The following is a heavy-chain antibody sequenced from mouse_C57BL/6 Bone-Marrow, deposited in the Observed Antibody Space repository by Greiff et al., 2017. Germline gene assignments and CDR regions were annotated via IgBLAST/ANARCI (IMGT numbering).Heavy chain of an antibody. CDR1: GFNIKDDY. CDR3: TTTSMDY. Sequence: EVQLQQSGAELVRPGASVKLSCTASGFNIKDDYMHWVKQRPEQGLEWIGWIDPENGDTEYASKFQGKATITADTSSNTAYLQLSSLTSEDTTVYYCTTTSMDYWGQGTSVTVSS. V-gene: IGHV14-4*01. J-gene: IGHJ4*01. CDR2: IDPENGDT.